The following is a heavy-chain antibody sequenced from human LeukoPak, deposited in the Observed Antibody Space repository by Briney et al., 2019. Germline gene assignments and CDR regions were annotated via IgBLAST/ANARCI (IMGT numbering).Heavy chain of an antibody. V-gene: IGHV3-74*01. CDR2: INSDGSST. Sequence: PGGSLRLSCAASGFTFSSYWMHWVRQAPGKGLVWVSRINSDGSSTSYADSVKGRFTISRDNAKNTLYLQMNSLRAEDTAVDYCARGAYYDFWSGYRYAFDIWGQGTMVTVSS. CDR3: ARGAYYDFWSGYRYAFDI. CDR1: GFTFSSYW. J-gene: IGHJ3*02. D-gene: IGHD3-3*01.